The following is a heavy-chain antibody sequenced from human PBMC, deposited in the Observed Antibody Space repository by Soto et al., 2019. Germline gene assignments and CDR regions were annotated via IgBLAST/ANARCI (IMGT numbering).Heavy chain of an antibody. CDR1: GLTVSSNY. CDR2: IYSGGST. CDR3: ARVRYCSGGSCYGMSYYMDV. V-gene: IGHV3-66*01. D-gene: IGHD2-15*01. J-gene: IGHJ6*03. Sequence: GGSLRLSCAASGLTVSSNYMSWVRQAPGKGLEWVSVIYSGGSTYYADSVKGRFTISRDNSKNTLYLQMNSLRAEDTAVYYCARVRYCSGGSCYGMSYYMDVWGKGTTVTVSS.